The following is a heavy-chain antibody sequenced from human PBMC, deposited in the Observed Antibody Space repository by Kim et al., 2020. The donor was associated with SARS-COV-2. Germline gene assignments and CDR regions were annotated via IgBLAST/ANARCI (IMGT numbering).Heavy chain of an antibody. V-gene: IGHV7-4-1*02. D-gene: IGHD6-13*01. CDR2: MNTNTGDP. J-gene: IGHJ2*01. CDR3: ATRYSSSYFDL. Sequence: ASVKVSCKASGYNFRSIAMHWVRQAPGQGLEWMGWMNTNTGDPTYAQGFTGRFVFSLDTSVSTAYLQISILRAEDTAVYFCATRYSSSYFDLWGRGTLVT. CDR1: GYNFRSIA.